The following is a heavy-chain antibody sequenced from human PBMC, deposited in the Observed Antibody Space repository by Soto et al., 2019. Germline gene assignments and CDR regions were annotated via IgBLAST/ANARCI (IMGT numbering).Heavy chain of an antibody. CDR1: GFNFVDYG. J-gene: IGHJ5*02. Sequence: VGSLRLSCGASGFNFVDYGVHWVRQATGKGLEWVAVISYDGRNKYYADFVKGRFTISRDSSKNTLYLQMSSLRVEDTAIYYCARNFYDSGSYAPWFDPWGQGTLVTVSS. CDR3: ARNFYDSGSYAPWFDP. D-gene: IGHD3-10*01. V-gene: IGHV3-30*03. CDR2: ISYDGRNK.